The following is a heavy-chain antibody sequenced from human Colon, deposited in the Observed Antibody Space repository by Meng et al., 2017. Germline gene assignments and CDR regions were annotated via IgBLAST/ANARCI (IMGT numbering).Heavy chain of an antibody. CDR1: GFTFRGSW. D-gene: IGHD3-9*01. Sequence: EEQLVESGGGVGHPGGSLRLSCVASGFTFRGSWMHWVRQAPGKGLMWVARTNSDGSSNFFADSVKGRFTISRDNAKSTLYLEMNSLRIEDTAMYFCAREFDARGTSWGQGVRVTVSS. CDR3: AREFDARGTS. V-gene: IGHV3-74*01. CDR2: TNSDGSSN. J-gene: IGHJ5*02.